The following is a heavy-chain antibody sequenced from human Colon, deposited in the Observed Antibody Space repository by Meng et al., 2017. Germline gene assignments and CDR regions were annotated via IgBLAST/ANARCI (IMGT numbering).Heavy chain of an antibody. D-gene: IGHD2-2*01. J-gene: IGHJ4*01. CDR2: ITGDSTYI. V-gene: IGHV3-21*01. CDR1: GFTFSGFS. CDR3: TRGWMPE. Sequence: QLGGSGGGLVKPGEPLRLSCAASGFTFSGFSLSWVRQAPGKGLEWVSSITGDSTYIYYADSVKGRFTVSRDNAKNSLYLQMNSLRADDTAVYYCTRGWMPEWGQGTLVTVSS.